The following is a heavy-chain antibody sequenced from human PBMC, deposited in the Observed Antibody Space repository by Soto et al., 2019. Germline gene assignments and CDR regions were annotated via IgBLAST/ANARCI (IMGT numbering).Heavy chain of an antibody. V-gene: IGHV1-69*13. J-gene: IGHJ4*02. CDR3: AAKGGFPYYFAY. Sequence: SVKVSCKPSGGTFRNYAFNWVRQAPGQGLEWMGGIIPIFVSSNYAKRLQGKVTISADESTSTAYMELSSLRSEDTAVYYCAAKGGFPYYFAYWGQGTMVTVSA. CDR2: IIPIFVSS. CDR1: GGTFRNYA.